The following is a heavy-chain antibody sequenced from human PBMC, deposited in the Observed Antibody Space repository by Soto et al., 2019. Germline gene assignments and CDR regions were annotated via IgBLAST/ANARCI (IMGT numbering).Heavy chain of an antibody. V-gene: IGHV4-38-2*02. D-gene: IGHD6-13*01. Sequence: SETLSLTCNISGFSISRGFYWGWVRQPPGKGLEWIGAIYHSGTTYFNPSLKSRVTMTIDTSKNQFSLSLASVAAADTAMYYCARGMNPQDYWGQGTLVTVSS. CDR3: ARGMNPQDY. CDR1: GFSISRGFY. CDR2: IYHSGTT. J-gene: IGHJ4*02.